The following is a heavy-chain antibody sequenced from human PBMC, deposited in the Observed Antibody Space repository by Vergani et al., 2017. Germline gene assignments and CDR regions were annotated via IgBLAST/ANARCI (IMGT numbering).Heavy chain of an antibody. Sequence: QVQLQESGPGLVKPSQTLSLTCTVSGGSISSGDYYWSWIRQPPGKGLEWIGYIYYSGSNYYNPSLKSRVTISVDTSKNQFSLKLSSVTAADTAVYYCARRGKADGDYFDYWGQGTLVTVSS. D-gene: IGHD3-16*01. CDR1: GGSISSGDYY. CDR3: ARRGKADGDYFDY. V-gene: IGHV4-30-4*01. CDR2: IYYSGSN. J-gene: IGHJ4*02.